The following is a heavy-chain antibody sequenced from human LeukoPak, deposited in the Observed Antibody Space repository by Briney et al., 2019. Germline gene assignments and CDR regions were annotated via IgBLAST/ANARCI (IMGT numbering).Heavy chain of an antibody. CDR3: TRVYSGYDYNYYYYMDV. D-gene: IGHD5-12*01. Sequence: PGGALRLSCTASGFTFGDYAMSWFRQAPGKGVEGVGFIRSKAYGGTTEYAASVKGRFTISRDDSKIIAYLQMNSLKTEDTAVYYCTRVYSGYDYNYYYYMDVWGKGTTVTVSS. CDR1: GFTFGDYA. CDR2: IRSKAYGGTT. V-gene: IGHV3-49*03. J-gene: IGHJ6*03.